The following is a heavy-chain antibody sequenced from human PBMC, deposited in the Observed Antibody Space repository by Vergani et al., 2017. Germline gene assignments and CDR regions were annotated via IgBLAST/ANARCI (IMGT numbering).Heavy chain of an antibody. Sequence: QVQLVQSGAEVKKPGAPVKVSCKESGYTSTSYYMHWVRKAPGQGLEWMGIINPSGGRTSYAQKFQGRVTMTRDTSPSTVYMELSSLRSEDTAVYYCARAYCGGDCYHDAFDIWGQGTMVTVSS. CDR3: ARAYCGGDCYHDAFDI. J-gene: IGHJ3*02. D-gene: IGHD2-21*01. V-gene: IGHV1-46*01. CDR2: INPSGGRT. CDR1: GYTSTSYY.